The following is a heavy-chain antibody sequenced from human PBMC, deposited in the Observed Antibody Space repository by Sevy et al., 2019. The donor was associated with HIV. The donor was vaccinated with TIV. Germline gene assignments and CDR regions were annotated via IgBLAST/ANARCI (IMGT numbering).Heavy chain of an antibody. CDR2: ISWDGGST. D-gene: IGHD3-22*01. V-gene: IGHV3-43*01. Sequence: GGSLRLSCAASGFTFDDYTMHWVRQAPGKGLEWVSLISWDGGSTYYADSVKGRFTISRDNSKNSLYLQMNSLRTEDTALYYCAKDIGYYDSSGYGFDYWCQGTLVTVSS. J-gene: IGHJ4*02. CDR3: AKDIGYYDSSGYGFDY. CDR1: GFTFDDYT.